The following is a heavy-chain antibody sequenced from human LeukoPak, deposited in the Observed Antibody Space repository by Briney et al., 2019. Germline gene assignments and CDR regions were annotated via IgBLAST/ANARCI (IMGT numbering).Heavy chain of an antibody. D-gene: IGHD5-24*01. J-gene: IGHJ1*01. Sequence: GGSLRLSCAASGFTFSTYTIHWIRQAPGKGLDYISAINTNGGSTYYADSVKGRFTISRDNSKDTVYLQMGSLRHEDIGVYYCARGVGYTNLDFGGQGTLVTVSS. V-gene: IGHV3-64*02. CDR3: ARGVGYTNLDF. CDR1: GFTFSTYT. CDR2: INTNGGST.